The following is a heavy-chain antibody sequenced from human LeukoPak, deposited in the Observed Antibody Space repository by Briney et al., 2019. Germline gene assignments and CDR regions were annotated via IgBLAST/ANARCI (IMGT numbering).Heavy chain of an antibody. CDR2: IYSGGST. J-gene: IGHJ4*02. CDR1: GFTVSSNY. V-gene: IGHV3-66*02. CDR3: AILCGGDCYQDY. Sequence: GGSLRLSCAASGFTVSSNYMSWVRQAPGKGLEWVSVIYSGGSTYYADSVKGRFTISRDNSKNTLYLQMNSLRAEDTAVYYCAILCGGDCYQDYWGQGTLVTVSS. D-gene: IGHD2-21*02.